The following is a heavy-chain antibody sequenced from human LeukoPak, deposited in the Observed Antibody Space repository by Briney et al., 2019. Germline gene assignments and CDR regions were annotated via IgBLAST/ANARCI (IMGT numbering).Heavy chain of an antibody. CDR3: ARERARRDGYNGNAFDI. D-gene: IGHD5-24*01. CDR2: ISSSGSTI. J-gene: IGHJ3*02. CDR1: GFTFTSYG. V-gene: IGHV3-48*04. Sequence: SGGTLRLSCAASGFTFTSYGMNWVRQAPGKGLEWVSYISSSGSTIYYADSVKGRFTISRDNAKNSLYLQMNSLRAEDTAVYYCARERARRDGYNGNAFDIWGQGTMVTVSS.